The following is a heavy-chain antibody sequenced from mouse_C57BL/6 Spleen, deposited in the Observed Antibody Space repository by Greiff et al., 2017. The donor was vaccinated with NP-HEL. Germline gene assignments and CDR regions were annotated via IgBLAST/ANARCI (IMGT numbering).Heavy chain of an antibody. CDR3: ARHDTTVVARTYYAMDY. Sequence: EVKLMESGGDLVKPGGSLKLSCAASGFTFSSYGMSWVRQTPDKRLEWVATISSGGSYTYYPDSVKGRFTISRDNAKNTLYLQMSSLKSEDTAMYYCARHDTTVVARTYYAMDYWGQGTSVTVSS. V-gene: IGHV5-6*01. D-gene: IGHD1-1*01. J-gene: IGHJ4*01. CDR1: GFTFSSYG. CDR2: ISSGGSYT.